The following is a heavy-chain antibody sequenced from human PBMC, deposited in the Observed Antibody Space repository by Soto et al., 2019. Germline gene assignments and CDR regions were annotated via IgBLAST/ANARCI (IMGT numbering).Heavy chain of an antibody. CDR3: AKIGGTAGGPIAY. J-gene: IGHJ4*02. V-gene: IGHV4-28*01. CDR2: INYNGTT. D-gene: IGHD6-13*01. Sequence: QVQLQESGPGLVKPSDTLSLTCAVSGYSISSRNWWAWIRQSPGKGLEWIGHINYNGTTYYDPSLKSLVTMSVDTSKNQYSLKLSSVTAVDTAVYYCAKIGGTAGGPIAYLGQGTLVTVSS. CDR1: GYSISSRNW.